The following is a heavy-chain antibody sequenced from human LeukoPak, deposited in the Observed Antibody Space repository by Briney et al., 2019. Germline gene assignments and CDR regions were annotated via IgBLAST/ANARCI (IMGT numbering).Heavy chain of an antibody. D-gene: IGHD3-10*01. CDR2: INAGNGDT. Sequence: ASVNVSCKASGYIFTKHGMHWVRQAPGQRPEWMGWINAGNGDTKYSQKFQGRVSITRDTSASTAYMELRSLRSEDTAVYYCVREGTNAGSYYFGGWFGPWGQGTLVTVSS. V-gene: IGHV1-3*01. CDR3: VREGTNAGSYYFGGWFGP. CDR1: GYIFTKHG. J-gene: IGHJ5*02.